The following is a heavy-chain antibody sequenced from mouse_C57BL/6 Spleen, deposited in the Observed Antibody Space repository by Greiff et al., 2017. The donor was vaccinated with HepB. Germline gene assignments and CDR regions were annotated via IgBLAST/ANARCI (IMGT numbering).Heavy chain of an antibody. CDR1: GYTFTSYG. V-gene: IGHV1-81*01. J-gene: IGHJ3*01. Sequence: QVQLQQSGAELARPGASVKLSCKASGYTFTSYGISWVKQRTGQGLEWIGEIYPRSGNTYYNEKFKGKATLTADKSSSTAYMELRSLTSEDSAVYFCAPGYYYGSMGFAYWGQGTLVTVSA. CDR3: APGYYYGSMGFAY. D-gene: IGHD1-1*01. CDR2: IYPRSGNT.